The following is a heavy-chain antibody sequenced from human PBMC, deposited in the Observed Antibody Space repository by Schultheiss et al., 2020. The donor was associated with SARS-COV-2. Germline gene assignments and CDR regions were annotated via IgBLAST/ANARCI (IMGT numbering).Heavy chain of an antibody. CDR1: GFSLSTSGMC. D-gene: IGHD2-2*01. Sequence: SGPTLVKPTQTLTLTCTFSGFSLSTSGMCVRWIRQPPGKALEWLARIDWDDDKYYSTSLKTRLTISKDTSKNQVVLTMTNMDPVDTATYYCARIRIVVVPAAIRYYYYGMDVWGQGTTVTVSS. V-gene: IGHV2-70*11. CDR3: ARIRIVVVPAAIRYYYYGMDV. CDR2: IDWDDDK. J-gene: IGHJ6*02.